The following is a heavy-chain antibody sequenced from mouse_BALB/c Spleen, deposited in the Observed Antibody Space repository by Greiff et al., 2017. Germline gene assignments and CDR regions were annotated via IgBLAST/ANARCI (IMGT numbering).Heavy chain of an antibody. V-gene: IGHV1S127*01. CDR2: IDPSDSST. J-gene: IGHJ1*01. Sequence: QVQLQQPGAELVKPGASVKMSCKASGYTFTSYWMHRVKHRPGQGLEWIGVIDPSDSSTSYNQKFKGKATLTVDTSSSTAYMQLSSLTSEDSAVYYCTREGNYGYFDVGGAGTAVTVAS. CDR3: TREGNYGYFDV. D-gene: IGHD2-1*01. CDR1: GYTFTSYW.